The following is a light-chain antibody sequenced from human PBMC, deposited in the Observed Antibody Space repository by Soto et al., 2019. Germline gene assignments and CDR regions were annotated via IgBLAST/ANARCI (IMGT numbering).Light chain of an antibody. Sequence: DIQMTQSPSSLSASVGDRVTITCRASQSVGRFLNWYQQKPGKAPTVLINVASTLRSGVPSRFSCNRSGRYLNVTTNSLQPEDFATNFCQQSFTSRRSVGGGTKVHIK. CDR3: QQSFTSRRS. CDR2: VAS. J-gene: IGKJ4*01. V-gene: IGKV1-39*01. CDR1: QSVGRF.